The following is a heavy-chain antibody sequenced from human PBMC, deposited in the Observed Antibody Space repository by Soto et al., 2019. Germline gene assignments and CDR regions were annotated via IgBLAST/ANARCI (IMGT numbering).Heavy chain of an antibody. V-gene: IGHV4-59*01. Sequence: SETLSLTCTVSGGSISSYYWSWIRQPPGKGLEWIGYIYYSGSTNYNPSLKSRVTISVDTSKNQFSLKLSSVTAADTAVYYCARAQIVGATEIDYWGQGTLVTVSS. J-gene: IGHJ4*02. CDR2: IYYSGST. CDR1: GGSISSYY. CDR3: ARAQIVGATEIDY. D-gene: IGHD1-26*01.